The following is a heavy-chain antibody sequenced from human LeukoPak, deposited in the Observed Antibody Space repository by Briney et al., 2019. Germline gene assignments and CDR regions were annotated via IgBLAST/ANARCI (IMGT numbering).Heavy chain of an antibody. D-gene: IGHD3-22*01. CDR3: ARMAEYYYDNGGYYYSDY. CDR2: IDWDDDK. V-gene: IGHV2-70*11. J-gene: IGHJ4*02. CDR1: GFSLSTSGMC. Sequence: SGPTLVNPTQTLTVTCTFSGFSLSTSGMCVSWIRQTPGKALEWLARIDWDDDKYYSTSLRTRLTISKDTSKNQVALTMTNMDPVDAATYYCARMAEYYYDNGGYYYSDYWGQGTLVTVSS.